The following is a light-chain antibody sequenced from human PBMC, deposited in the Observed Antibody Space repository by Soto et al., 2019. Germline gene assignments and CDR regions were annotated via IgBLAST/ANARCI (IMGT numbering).Light chain of an antibody. CDR3: QQYGGSPLT. Sequence: EIVLTQSPGTLSLSPGERATLSCRASQSASSSYLAWYQQKPGQPPRLVIYGASSRATGIPDRFSGSGSGTDFTLTISRLEPEDFAVYYCQQYGGSPLTFGGGTKVEIK. V-gene: IGKV3-20*01. CDR1: QSASSSY. CDR2: GAS. J-gene: IGKJ4*01.